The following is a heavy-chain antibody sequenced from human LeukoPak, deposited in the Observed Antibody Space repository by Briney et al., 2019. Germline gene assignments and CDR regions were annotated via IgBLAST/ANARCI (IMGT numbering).Heavy chain of an antibody. CDR2: IIPILGIA. V-gene: IGHV1-69*04. CDR1: GGTFSSYA. Sequence: GSSVKVSCKASGGTFSSYAISWVRQAPGQGLEWMGRIIPILGIANYAREFQGRVTITADKSTSTAYMELSSLRSEDTAVYYCARDSSIIVGAIYFDYWGQGTLVTVSS. D-gene: IGHD1-26*01. J-gene: IGHJ4*02. CDR3: ARDSSIIVGAIYFDY.